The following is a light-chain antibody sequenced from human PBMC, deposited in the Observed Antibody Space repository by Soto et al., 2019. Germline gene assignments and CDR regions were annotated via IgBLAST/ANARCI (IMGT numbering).Light chain of an antibody. CDR2: EGS. J-gene: IGLJ1*01. CDR3: CSYAGSSPYV. CDR1: SSDVGSYNL. V-gene: IGLV2-23*01. Sequence: QSPLTQPACVSVSPGQSITISCTGTSSDVGSYNLVSWYQQHPGKAPKLMIYEGSKRPSGVSNRFSGSKSGNTASLTISGLQAEDEADYYCCSYAGSSPYVFGTGTKVTVL.